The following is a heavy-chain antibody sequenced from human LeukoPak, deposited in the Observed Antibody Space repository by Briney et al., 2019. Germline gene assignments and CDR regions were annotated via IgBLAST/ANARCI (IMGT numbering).Heavy chain of an antibody. V-gene: IGHV3-13*01. Sequence: GGSLRLSCAASGFTFSSYDMHWVRQATGYGLEWVSAIGTAGGTYYPGSVKGRFTISRENAKNSLYLQMNSLRAGDTAVYYCARGRCSGGSCYTSDYWGQGTLVTVSS. D-gene: IGHD2-15*01. CDR1: GFTFSSYD. CDR2: IGTAGGT. CDR3: ARGRCSGGSCYTSDY. J-gene: IGHJ4*02.